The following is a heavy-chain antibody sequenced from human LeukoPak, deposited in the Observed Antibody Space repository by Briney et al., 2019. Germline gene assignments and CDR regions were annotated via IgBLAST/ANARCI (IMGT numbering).Heavy chain of an antibody. Sequence: SLRLSCAASALTFADYAMHWVRQAPGKGLESVTRIRWNSGSIGYAVSVMGRFTISIDNAKNSLYLQLNNPRAAYTSLYYSPKDVRGGQNLYYYYTDVWGKGTTVTVSS. D-gene: IGHD2-15*01. CDR1: ALTFADYA. CDR2: IRWNSGSI. CDR3: PKDVRGGQNLYYYYTDV. J-gene: IGHJ6*03. V-gene: IGHV3-9*01.